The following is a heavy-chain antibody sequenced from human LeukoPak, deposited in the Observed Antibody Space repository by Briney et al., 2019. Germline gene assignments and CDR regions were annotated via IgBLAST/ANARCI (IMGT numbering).Heavy chain of an antibody. V-gene: IGHV3-73*01. CDR2: IGSRADTYAT. CDR3: LVEPTYYVDV. J-gene: IGHJ6*03. CDR1: GFTFSGSA. Sequence: TGGSLRLSCAVSGFTFSGSAMHWVRQASGKGLGWVGRIGSRADTYATTYAASVKGRFTISRDDSKNTAYLQMNNLKTEDTAVYYCLVEPTYYVDVWGKGTAVTVSS.